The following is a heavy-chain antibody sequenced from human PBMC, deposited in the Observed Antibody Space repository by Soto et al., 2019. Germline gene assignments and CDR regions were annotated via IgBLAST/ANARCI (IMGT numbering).Heavy chain of an antibody. CDR1: GFTFSTYG. Sequence: QVQLVESGGGVVQPGRSLRLSCAASGFTFSTYGMHWVRQAPGKGPEWVAVIWNNGNRKYYADSVTGRFTISRDNSQNTLYLQMTSLRAEDTAVYYCARAVSTTAVNGFDPWGQGTLVTVSS. D-gene: IGHD2-2*01. CDR3: ARAVSTTAVNGFDP. J-gene: IGHJ5*02. V-gene: IGHV3-33*01. CDR2: IWNNGNRK.